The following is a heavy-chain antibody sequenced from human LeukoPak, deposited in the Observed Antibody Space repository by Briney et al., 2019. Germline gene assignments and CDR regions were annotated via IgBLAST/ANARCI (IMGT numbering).Heavy chain of an antibody. CDR3: AGGALDY. CDR1: GFTFSDYY. CDR2: INQDATEK. J-gene: IGHJ4*02. V-gene: IGHV3-7*04. Sequence: PGGSLRLSCAASGFTFSDYYMSWIRQAPGKGLEWMAIINQDATEKHYADSVKGRFTISRDNTKYSLYLQMNSLRAEDTAVYYCAGGALDYWGQGTLVAVSS.